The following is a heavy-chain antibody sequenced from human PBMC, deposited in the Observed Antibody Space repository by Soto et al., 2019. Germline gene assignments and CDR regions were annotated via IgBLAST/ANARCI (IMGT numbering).Heavy chain of an antibody. Sequence: QLQLQESGPGLVKPSETLSLTCTVSGGSISSSSYYWGWIRQPPGKGLEWIGSIYYSGSTYYNPSHKSRVTISVETSKNQFSLKLSSVTAADTAVYYCARKTTVTTDWFDPWGQGTLVTVSS. D-gene: IGHD4-17*01. CDR2: IYYSGST. CDR1: GGSISSSSYY. J-gene: IGHJ5*02. V-gene: IGHV4-39*01. CDR3: ARKTTVTTDWFDP.